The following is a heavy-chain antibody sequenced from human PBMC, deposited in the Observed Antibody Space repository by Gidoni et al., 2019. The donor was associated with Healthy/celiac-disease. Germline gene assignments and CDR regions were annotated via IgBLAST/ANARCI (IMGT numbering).Heavy chain of an antibody. CDR2: ISAYNGNT. V-gene: IGHV1-18*01. Sequence: QLQLVQSGAAVKKPGASVKVSCKASGYTFTSYGISWVRQAPGTGLEWMGWISAYNGNTNYAQQLQGRVTMTTDTSTSTAYMELRSLRSDDTAVYYCARATSGSYLPTGDYYYYGMDVWGQGTTVTVSS. D-gene: IGHD1-26*01. CDR3: ARATSGSYLPTGDYYYYGMDV. CDR1: GYTFTSYG. J-gene: IGHJ6*02.